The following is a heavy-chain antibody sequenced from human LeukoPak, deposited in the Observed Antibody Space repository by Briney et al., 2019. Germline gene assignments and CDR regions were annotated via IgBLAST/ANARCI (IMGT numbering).Heavy chain of an antibody. D-gene: IGHD2-15*01. Sequence: SQTLSLTCTVSGGSISSGDYYCSWIRQPPGKGLEWIGYIYYSGSTYYNPSLKSRVTISVDTSKNQFSLKLSSVTAADTAVYYCASSPLGYCSGGSCPRDYWGQGTLVTVSS. CDR1: GGSISSGDYY. J-gene: IGHJ4*02. V-gene: IGHV4-30-4*01. CDR2: IYYSGST. CDR3: ASSPLGYCSGGSCPRDY.